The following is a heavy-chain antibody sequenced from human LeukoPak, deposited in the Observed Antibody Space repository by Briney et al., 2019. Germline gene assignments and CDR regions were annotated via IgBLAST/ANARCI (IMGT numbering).Heavy chain of an antibody. V-gene: IGHV5-51*01. CDR2: IYPGDSDT. CDR3: ARQADPYSSSWYQFDY. J-gene: IGHJ4*02. CDR1: GYSFTSYW. Sequence: GESLKISCKGSGYSFTSYWIGWVRQMPGKGLEWMGIIYPGDSDTRYSPSFQGQVTISADKSICTAYLQWSSLKASDTAMYYCARQADPYSSSWYQFDYWGQGTLVTVSS. D-gene: IGHD6-13*01.